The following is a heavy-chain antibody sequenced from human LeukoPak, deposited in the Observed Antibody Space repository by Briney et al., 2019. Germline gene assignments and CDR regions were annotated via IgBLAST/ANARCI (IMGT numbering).Heavy chain of an antibody. CDR2: MYFSGNS. CDR3: ARVPPGHASGSDFPDY. J-gene: IGHJ4*02. Sequence: SETLSLTCTVSGVSISSYYWSWIRQPPGKGLEWIGYMYFSGNSNYNASLKSRVTISADTSKNQVSLKLTSVTAADTAVYYCARVPPGHASGSDFPDYWGRGTLVIVSS. CDR1: GVSISSYY. V-gene: IGHV4-59*01. D-gene: IGHD3-10*01.